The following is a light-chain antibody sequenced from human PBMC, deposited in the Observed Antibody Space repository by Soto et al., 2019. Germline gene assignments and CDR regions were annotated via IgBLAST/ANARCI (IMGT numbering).Light chain of an antibody. V-gene: IGLV1-40*01. Sequence: QSVLTQPPSVSVAPGQRVTIPCTGSSNIGAVYDIHWYQQLPGTAPKLLIYGNNIRPSGVPDRFSGSKSGTSASLAITGLQAEDEADYYCQSYDSSLGGWVFGGGTKLTVL. J-gene: IGLJ3*02. CDR2: GNN. CDR3: QSYDSSLGGWV. CDR1: SNIGAVYD.